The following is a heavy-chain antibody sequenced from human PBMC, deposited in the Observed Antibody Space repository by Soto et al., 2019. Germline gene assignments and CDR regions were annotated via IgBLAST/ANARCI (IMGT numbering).Heavy chain of an antibody. V-gene: IGHV1-18*01. CDR3: ARDTTSGGYCTNGVCYTLRWFDP. J-gene: IGHJ5*02. D-gene: IGHD2-8*01. CDR1: VYTFRSYG. CDR2: ISAYNGNT. Sequence: XSVKVSCNATVYTFRSYGIIWVRQAPGQGLEWMGWISAYNGNTNYAQKLQGRVTMTTDTSTSTAYMELRSLRSDDTAVYYCARDTTSGGYCTNGVCYTLRWFDPWGQGTLVTVSS.